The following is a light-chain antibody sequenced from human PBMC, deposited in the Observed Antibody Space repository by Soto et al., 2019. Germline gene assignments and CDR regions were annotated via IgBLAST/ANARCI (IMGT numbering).Light chain of an antibody. CDR1: QGIRND. Sequence: AIQMTQSPSSLSASVGDRVTMTCRASQGIRNDVGWYQQKPGKAPKLLILAASSLQSGVPSRFVGSGSGTDFTPTISSLQPEDFATYYCLQDYNYPLTFGQGTKLEIK. V-gene: IGKV1-6*01. J-gene: IGKJ2*01. CDR2: AAS. CDR3: LQDYNYPLT.